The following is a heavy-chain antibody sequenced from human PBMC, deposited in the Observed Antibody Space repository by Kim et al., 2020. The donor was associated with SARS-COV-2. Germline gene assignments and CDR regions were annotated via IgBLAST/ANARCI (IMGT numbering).Heavy chain of an antibody. J-gene: IGHJ5*02. CDR1: GGSFSDYY. CDR2: ITHSGST. V-gene: IGHV4-34*01. CDR3: ARGYYGSRVNWFAP. D-gene: IGHD3-10*01. Sequence: SETLSLTCAVYGGSFSDYYWSWIRQPPGKGLEWIGEITHSGSTIYNPSLKSRFTISVDTSKNQFALKLNSVTAADTAVYFCARGYYGSRVNWFAPWGQGT.